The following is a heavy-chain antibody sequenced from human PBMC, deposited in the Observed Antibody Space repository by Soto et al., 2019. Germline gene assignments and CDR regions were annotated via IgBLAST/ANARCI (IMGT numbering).Heavy chain of an antibody. Sequence: SVKVSCKASGGTFSSYAISWVRQAPGQGLEWMGGIIPIFGTANYAQKFQGRVTITADESTSTAYMELSSLRSEDTAVYYCARDRLGVRGVRGAFDIWGQGTMVTVSS. CDR2: IIPIFGTA. CDR1: GGTFSSYA. J-gene: IGHJ3*02. V-gene: IGHV1-69*13. CDR3: ARDRLGVRGVRGAFDI. D-gene: IGHD3-10*01.